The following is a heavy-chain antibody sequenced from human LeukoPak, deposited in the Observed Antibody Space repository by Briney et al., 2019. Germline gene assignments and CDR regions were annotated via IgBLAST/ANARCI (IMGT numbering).Heavy chain of an antibody. CDR3: ARVIGWDEPFDI. CDR2: ISSSGSTI. J-gene: IGHJ3*02. V-gene: IGHV3-48*03. Sequence: PGGSLRLSCAASGFTFDDYAMHWVRQAPGKGLEWVSYISSSGSTIYYADSVKGRFTISRDNAKNSLYLQMNSLRAEDTAVYYCARVIGWDEPFDIWGQGTMVTVSS. D-gene: IGHD1-26*01. CDR1: GFTFDDYA.